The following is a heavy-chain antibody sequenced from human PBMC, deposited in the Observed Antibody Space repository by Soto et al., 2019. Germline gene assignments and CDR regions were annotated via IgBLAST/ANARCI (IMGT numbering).Heavy chain of an antibody. CDR1: GVTVADYA. CDR2: ISYSGDRQ. Sequence: GGALILSCVASGVTVADYAMHWVRRIPGKGLEWVAVISYSGDRQYYAESVKGRFTISRDNSKKTLYLQMFSLTSEDSAVFYCARTPAAMISDRYNWFDSWGPGTPVPVSP. J-gene: IGHJ5*01. D-gene: IGHD3-22*01. CDR3: ARTPAAMISDRYNWFDS. V-gene: IGHV3-30*01.